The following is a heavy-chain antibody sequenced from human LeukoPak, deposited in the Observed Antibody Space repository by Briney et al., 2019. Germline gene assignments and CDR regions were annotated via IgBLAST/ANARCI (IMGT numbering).Heavy chain of an antibody. V-gene: IGHV4-34*01. CDR2: INHSGST. D-gene: IGHD3-22*01. J-gene: IGHJ4*02. CDR1: GGSFSGYY. Sequence: SETLSLTCAVYGGSFSGYYWSWIRQPPGKGLEWIGEINHSGSTNYNPPLKSRVTISVDTSRNQFSLKLSSVTAADTAVYYCARLGYYDSSEHDYWGQGTLVTVSS. CDR3: ARLGYYDSSEHDY.